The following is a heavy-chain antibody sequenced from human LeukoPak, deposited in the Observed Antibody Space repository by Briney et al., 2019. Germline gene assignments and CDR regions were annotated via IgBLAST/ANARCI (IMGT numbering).Heavy chain of an antibody. D-gene: IGHD5-12*01. Sequence: SETLSLTCTVSGGSISSCYWSWTRQPPGKGLEWIGYIYYSGSTNYNPSLKSRVTISVDTSKNQFSLKLSSVTAADTAVYYCARHERYSGYDYYFDYWGQGTLVTVSS. CDR2: IYYSGST. J-gene: IGHJ4*02. CDR3: ARHERYSGYDYYFDY. V-gene: IGHV4-59*08. CDR1: GGSISSCY.